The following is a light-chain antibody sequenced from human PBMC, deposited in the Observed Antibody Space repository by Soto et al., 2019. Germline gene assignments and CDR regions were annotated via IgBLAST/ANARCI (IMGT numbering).Light chain of an antibody. J-gene: IGKJ5*01. CDR3: QQYDTSPPIT. V-gene: IGKV3-20*01. Sequence: EIVLTQSPGTLSLSPGERATLSCRASESVSSNYLAWYQQKPGQAPRLLIYGASNRATGIPDRFSASGSGTDFTLTINRLEPDDFAVYYCQQYDTSPPITFGQGTRLEIK. CDR2: GAS. CDR1: ESVSSNY.